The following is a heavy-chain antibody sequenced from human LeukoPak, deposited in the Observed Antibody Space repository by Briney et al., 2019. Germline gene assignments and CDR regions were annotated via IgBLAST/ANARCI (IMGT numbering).Heavy chain of an antibody. CDR3: ARGYPHDAFDI. V-gene: IGHV4-59*01. J-gene: IGHJ3*02. CDR1: GGSISSYY. Sequence: PSETLSLTCTVSGGSISSYYWSWIRQPPGKGLEWIGYIYYSGSTNYNPSLKSRVTISVDTSKNQFSLKLSSVTAADTAVYYCARGYPHDAFDIWGQGTMVTVSS. CDR2: IYYSGST. D-gene: IGHD1-26*01.